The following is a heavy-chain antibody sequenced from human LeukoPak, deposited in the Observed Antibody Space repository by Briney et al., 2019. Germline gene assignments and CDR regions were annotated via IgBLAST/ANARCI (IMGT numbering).Heavy chain of an antibody. D-gene: IGHD6-19*01. CDR3: ARARIAVAGTGRTLRFDY. V-gene: IGHV1-46*01. CDR1: GYTFTSYY. J-gene: IGHJ4*02. CDR2: INPSGGST. Sequence: ASVKVSCKASGYTFTSYYMHWVRQAPGQGLEWMGIINPSGGSTSYAQKFQGRVTMTRDTSISTAYMELSRLRSDDTAVYYCARARIAVAGTGRTLRFDYWGQGTLVTVSS.